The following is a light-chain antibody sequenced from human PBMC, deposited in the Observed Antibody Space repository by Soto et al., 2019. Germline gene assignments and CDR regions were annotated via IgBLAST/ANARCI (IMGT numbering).Light chain of an antibody. V-gene: IGKV3-11*01. Sequence: DIVLTQSPGTLSVSPGERATLSCRASQSVSSNLAWYQQKPGQAPRLLIYGASTRATGIPARFSGSGSGTDFTLTISSLEPEDFAVYYCQQRSNWAITFGQGTRLEIK. CDR3: QQRSNWAIT. CDR2: GAS. J-gene: IGKJ5*01. CDR1: QSVSSN.